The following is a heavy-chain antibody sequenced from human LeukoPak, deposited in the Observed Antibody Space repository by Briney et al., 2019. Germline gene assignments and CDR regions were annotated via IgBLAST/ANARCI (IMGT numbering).Heavy chain of an antibody. J-gene: IGHJ5*02. V-gene: IGHV3-21*01. D-gene: IGHD5-24*01. CDR1: GFTFSSYS. CDR3: ARARSYRNQLNALSYWFDP. Sequence: GGSLRLSCAASGFTFSSYSMNWVRQAPGKGLGWVSFISSSSSYIYYADSVKGRFTISRDNAKNSLYLQMNSLRAEDTAVYYCARARSYRNQLNALSYWFDPWGQGTLVTVSS. CDR2: ISSSSSYI.